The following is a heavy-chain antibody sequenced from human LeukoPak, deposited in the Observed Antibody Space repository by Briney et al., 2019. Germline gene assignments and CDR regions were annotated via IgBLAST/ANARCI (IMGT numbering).Heavy chain of an antibody. CDR3: AKTLRESSGREYFDR. J-gene: IGHJ2*01. V-gene: IGHV3-23*01. D-gene: IGHD6-19*01. CDR1: AFTFSSYA. CDR2: VSGSGGST. Sequence: GGSLSLSCAASAFTFSSYAISWGRQAPGKGLEWVSAVSGSGGSTYYADSVKGRFTISRDNSKDTLYLQMNSLRAEDTAVYYCAKTLRESSGREYFDRWGSGTLVTVSS.